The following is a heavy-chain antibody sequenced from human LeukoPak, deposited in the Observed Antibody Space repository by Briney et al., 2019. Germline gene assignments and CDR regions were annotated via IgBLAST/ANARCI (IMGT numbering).Heavy chain of an antibody. J-gene: IGHJ3*02. D-gene: IGHD3-22*01. Sequence: ASVKVSCKASGYTFTSYYMHWVRQAPGQGLEWMGIINPSGDSTSSAQTFQGRVTMTRDMSTSTVYMALSSLRTEDTAVYYCARGRHSYESSDYYYEGGAFDIWGQGTMVTVSS. CDR2: INPSGDST. V-gene: IGHV1-46*01. CDR3: ARGRHSYESSDYYYEGGAFDI. CDR1: GYTFTSYY.